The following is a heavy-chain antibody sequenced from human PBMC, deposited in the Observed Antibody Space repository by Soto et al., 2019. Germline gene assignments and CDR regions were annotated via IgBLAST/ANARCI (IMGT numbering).Heavy chain of an antibody. V-gene: IGHV3-30*18. CDR3: VKDTYYYDSSGYYIFDY. J-gene: IGHJ4*02. CDR2: ISYDGSNK. Sequence: PGGSLRLSCAASGFTFSSYGMHWVRQAPGKGLEWVAVISYDGSNKYYADSVKGRFTISRDSSKNTLYLQMNSLRAEDTAVYYCVKDTYYYDSSGYYIFDYWGQGTLVTVSS. CDR1: GFTFSSYG. D-gene: IGHD3-22*01.